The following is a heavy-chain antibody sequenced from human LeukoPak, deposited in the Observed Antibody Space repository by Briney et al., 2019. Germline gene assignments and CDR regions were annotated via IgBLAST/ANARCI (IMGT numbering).Heavy chain of an antibody. CDR2: MNPNSGNT. Sequence: ASVKVSCKASGYTFTSYDINWVRQATGQGLEWMGWMNPNSGNTGYAQKFQGRATMTRNTSISTAYMELSSLRSEDTAVYYCARGSEAYYDILTGYYGWGQGTLVTVYS. CDR1: GYTFTSYD. V-gene: IGHV1-8*01. CDR3: ARGSEAYYDILTGYYG. J-gene: IGHJ4*02. D-gene: IGHD3-9*01.